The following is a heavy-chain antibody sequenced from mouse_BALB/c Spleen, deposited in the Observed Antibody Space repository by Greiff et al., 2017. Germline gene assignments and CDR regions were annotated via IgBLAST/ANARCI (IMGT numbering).Heavy chain of an antibody. J-gene: IGHJ4*01. CDR1: GFTFSSFG. CDR3: ARTGYGNIPGAMDY. CDR2: ISSGSSTI. D-gene: IGHD2-10*02. V-gene: IGHV5-17*02. Sequence: EVKLVESGGGLVQPGGSRKLSCAASGFTFSSFGMHWVRQAPEKGLEWVAYISSGSSTIYYADTVKGRFTISRDNPKNTLFLQMTSLRSEDTAMYYCARTGYGNIPGAMDYWGQGTSVTVSS.